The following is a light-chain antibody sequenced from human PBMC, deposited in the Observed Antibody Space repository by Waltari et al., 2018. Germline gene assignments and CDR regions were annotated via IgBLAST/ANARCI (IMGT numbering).Light chain of an antibody. CDR1: ALPNKY. V-gene: IGLV3-10*01. J-gene: IGLJ3*02. CDR2: EDT. Sequence: SYELTQPPSVSVSPGHTARITCPGEALPNKYAYWYRQKSGQAPVLVIYEDTKRPPGIPERISGSNSGAVATLTITGAQVEDEADYYCYSTDYTGNYWVFGGGTKLTVL. CDR3: YSTDYTGNYWV.